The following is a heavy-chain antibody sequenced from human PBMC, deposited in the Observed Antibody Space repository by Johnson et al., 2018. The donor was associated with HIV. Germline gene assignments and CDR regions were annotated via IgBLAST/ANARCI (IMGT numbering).Heavy chain of an antibody. Sequence: VQLVESGGGLVQPGGSLRLSCAASGFTVSSNYMSWVRQAPGKGLEWVTVLYSGGSTYYADSVKGRFTISRDKSKNTLYLQMNSLRAEDTAVYYCAKGPLYYYDSRLGSGAFDIWGQGTMVTVSS. V-gene: IGHV3-66*02. J-gene: IGHJ3*02. CDR3: AKGPLYYYDSRLGSGAFDI. CDR2: LYSGGST. D-gene: IGHD3-22*01. CDR1: GFTVSSNY.